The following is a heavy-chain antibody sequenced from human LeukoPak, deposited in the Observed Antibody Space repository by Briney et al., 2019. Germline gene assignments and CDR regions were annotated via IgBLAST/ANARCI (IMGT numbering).Heavy chain of an antibody. V-gene: IGHV3-23*01. CDR2: IGGSDDST. Sequence: PGESLTLSCAASGFTLSTQAMHGPRQVPGKGLEWVSTIGGSDDSTSYADSVKGRFTISSDYSTNTVYLQMNSLRVEDTAVYFCAKGLGFHDNYFDYWGQGTLVTVSS. D-gene: IGHD1-1*01. CDR1: GFTLSTQA. J-gene: IGHJ4*02. CDR3: AKGLGFHDNYFDY.